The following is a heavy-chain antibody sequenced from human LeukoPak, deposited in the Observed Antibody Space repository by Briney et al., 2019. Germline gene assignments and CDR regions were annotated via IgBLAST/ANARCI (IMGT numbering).Heavy chain of an antibody. CDR2: ISAYNGNT. D-gene: IGHD6-13*01. CDR1: GYTFTSYG. J-gene: IGHJ4*02. V-gene: IGHV1-18*01. CDR3: AREVGYSSSWYKFDY. Sequence: ASVKVSCKASGYTFTSYGFSWVRQAPGQGLEWMGWISAYNGNTNYAQNLQGRVTMTTDTSTNTAYMELRSLRSGDTAVYYCAREVGYSSSWYKFDYWGQGTLVTVSS.